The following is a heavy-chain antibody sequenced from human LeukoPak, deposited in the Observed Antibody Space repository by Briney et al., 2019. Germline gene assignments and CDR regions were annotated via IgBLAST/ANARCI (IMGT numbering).Heavy chain of an antibody. CDR2: MNPNSGNT. Sequence: ASVKVSCKASGYTFTSYDINWVRQATRQGLEWMGWMNPNSGNTGYAQKFQGRVTMTRNTSISTAYMELSSLRSEDTAVYYCARRPADIVATTDFDYWGQGTLVTVSS. CDR3: ARRPADIVATTDFDY. CDR1: GYTFTSYD. D-gene: IGHD5-12*01. J-gene: IGHJ4*02. V-gene: IGHV1-8*01.